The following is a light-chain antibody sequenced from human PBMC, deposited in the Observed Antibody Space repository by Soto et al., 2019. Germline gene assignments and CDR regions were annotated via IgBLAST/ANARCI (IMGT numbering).Light chain of an antibody. J-gene: IGLJ1*01. CDR2: EVS. CDR1: TSDIGTYSY. Sequence: QSALTQPASVSGSPGQSITISCTGTTSDIGTYSYVSWYQQHAGKAPKLIIYEVSHRPSGVSNRFSGSKSGSTASLTISGLQAEDEAHYYCCSSTGISTPLFATGTKVTVL. V-gene: IGLV2-14*01. CDR3: CSSTGISTPL.